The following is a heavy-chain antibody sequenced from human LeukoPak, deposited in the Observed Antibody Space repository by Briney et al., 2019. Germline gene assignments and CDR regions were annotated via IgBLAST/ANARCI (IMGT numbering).Heavy chain of an antibody. CDR1: GLIFSSYG. Sequence: GGSLRLSCAASGLIFSSYGMHWGRQAPGEGLEWVAYIRHDESKTFYADSVKGRLTISRDNSKNTLYLQMHSLRAEDTALYYCAKPVIPSAYQGTYYMDVWGKGTTVTVSS. V-gene: IGHV3-30*02. CDR2: IRHDESKT. J-gene: IGHJ6*03. CDR3: AKPVIPSAYQGTYYMDV. D-gene: IGHD3-16*01.